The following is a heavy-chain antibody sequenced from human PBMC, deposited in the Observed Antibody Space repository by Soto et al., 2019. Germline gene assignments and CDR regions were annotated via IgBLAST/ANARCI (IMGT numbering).Heavy chain of an antibody. V-gene: IGHV3-23*01. CDR1: GSSFSSYA. D-gene: IGHD3-16*01. J-gene: IGHJ6*02. Sequence: EVQLLESGGGLVQPGGSLRLSCAASGSSFSSYAMNWVRQAPGKGLEWVSSISGPGSITYYADSVKGRFTISRDNSNDMLYMQMNGLRVEDTAVYYCAKGGFWVHYGMDVWGQGTTVTVSS. CDR3: AKGGFWVHYGMDV. CDR2: ISGPGSIT.